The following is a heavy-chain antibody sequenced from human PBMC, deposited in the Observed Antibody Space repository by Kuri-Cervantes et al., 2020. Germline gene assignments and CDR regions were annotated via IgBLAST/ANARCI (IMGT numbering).Heavy chain of an antibody. D-gene: IGHD3-9*01. Sequence: GESLKISCAASGFTFSDYTMNWVRQAPGKGLEWVSFISATSTTIYYADSVKGRFTISRDNAKNSLYLQMNSLRAEDTAVYYCVRDSHYDTLTGYNPFDYWGQGTLVTVSS. CDR3: VRDSHYDTLTGYNPFDY. CDR2: ISATSTTI. J-gene: IGHJ4*02. V-gene: IGHV3-48*01. CDR1: GFTFSDYT.